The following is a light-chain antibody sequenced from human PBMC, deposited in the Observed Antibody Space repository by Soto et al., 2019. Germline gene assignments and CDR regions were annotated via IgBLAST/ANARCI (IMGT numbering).Light chain of an antibody. CDR3: QQYGSSSFT. J-gene: IGKJ3*01. CDR1: QSVISTY. CDR2: GAS. Sequence: IVLTQSPCTLSLSAGERVTLSCRASQSVISTYLAWYQQKPGQAPRALIFGASSRSAGIPDRFSGSGSGTDFTLTISRLEPEDVAVYYCQQYGSSSFTLGAGTKVDIK. V-gene: IGKV3-20*01.